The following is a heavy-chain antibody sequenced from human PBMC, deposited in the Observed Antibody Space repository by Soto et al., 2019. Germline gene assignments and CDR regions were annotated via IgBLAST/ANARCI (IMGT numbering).Heavy chain of an antibody. V-gene: IGHV1-18*01. CDR2: ISAHNRNT. J-gene: IGHJ4*02. Sequence: QVHLVQSGAEVKKPGASVKVSCQGSGYAFPTYGITWVRQAPGQGLEWMGWISAHNRNTNYAQKLQGRVTVTRDTSTSTAYMELRSLRYDDTAVYYCARGRYGDYWGQGALVTVSS. CDR1: GYAFPTYG. D-gene: IGHD1-1*01. CDR3: ARGRYGDY.